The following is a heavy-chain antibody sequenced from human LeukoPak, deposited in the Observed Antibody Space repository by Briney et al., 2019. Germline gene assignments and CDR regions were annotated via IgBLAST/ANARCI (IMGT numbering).Heavy chain of an antibody. Sequence: GGSLRLSCAASGFTFSSYAMSWVRQAPGKGLEWVSAISGSGGSTYYADSVKGRFTISRDNSKNTLYLQMNSLRVEDTADYYCTRGRGSYGWFDPWGQGTQVTVSS. V-gene: IGHV3-23*01. CDR1: GFTFSSYA. CDR2: ISGSGGST. CDR3: TRGRGSYGWFDP. J-gene: IGHJ5*02. D-gene: IGHD3-10*01.